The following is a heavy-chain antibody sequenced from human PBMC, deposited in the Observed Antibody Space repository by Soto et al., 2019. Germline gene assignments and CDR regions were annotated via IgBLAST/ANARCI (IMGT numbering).Heavy chain of an antibody. Sequence: QLQLQESGPGLVKPSETLSLTCTVSGGSISSGPYSWGWIRQPPGKGLEWIGTFYYSGSTYYNPSRETRFTTSADTAKNQFSLQVSSVTAADTAMYYCASLGGYCSGTSCYGYYGMDVWGQGTTVTVAS. CDR1: GGSISSGPYS. V-gene: IGHV4-39*01. J-gene: IGHJ6*02. CDR2: FYYSGST. CDR3: ASLGGYCSGTSCYGYYGMDV. D-gene: IGHD2-2*01.